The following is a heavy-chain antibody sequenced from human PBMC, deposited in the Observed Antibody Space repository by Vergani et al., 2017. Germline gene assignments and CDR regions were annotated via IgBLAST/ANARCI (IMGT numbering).Heavy chain of an antibody. V-gene: IGHV4-39*01. CDR1: GGSISSSSYY. CDR3: ARHAFIVVVPAAMGGWFDP. J-gene: IGHJ5*02. D-gene: IGHD2-2*01. Sequence: QLQLQESGPGLVKPSETLSLTCTVSGGSISSSSYYWGWIRQPPGKGLEWIGSIYYSGSTYYNPSLKSRVTISVDTSKNQFSLKLSSVTAADTAVYYCARHAFIVVVPAAMGGWFDPWGQGTLVTVS. CDR2: IYYSGST.